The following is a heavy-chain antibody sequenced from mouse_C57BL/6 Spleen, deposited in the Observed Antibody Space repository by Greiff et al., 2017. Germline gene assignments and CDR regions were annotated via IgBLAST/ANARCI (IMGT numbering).Heavy chain of an antibody. D-gene: IGHD1-1*01. V-gene: IGHV1-22*01. CDR1: GYTFTDYN. CDR3: ARTYYYGSSYPFDY. Sequence: EVQLQESGPELVKPGASVKMSCKASGYTFTDYNMHWVKQSHGKSLEWIGYINPNNGGTSYNQKFKGKATLTVNKSSSTAYMELRSLTSEDSAVYYCARTYYYGSSYPFDYWGQGTTLTVSS. CDR2: INPNNGGT. J-gene: IGHJ2*01.